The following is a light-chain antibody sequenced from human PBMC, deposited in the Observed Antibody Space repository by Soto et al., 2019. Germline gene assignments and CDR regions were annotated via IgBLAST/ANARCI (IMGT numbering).Light chain of an antibody. V-gene: IGKV1-5*03. CDR2: KAS. Sequence: DIQMTQSPFTLSASVGDRVTITCRASQSISSWLAWYQQKPGKAPKLLIYKASSLESGVPSRFSGSGSGTEFTLTISSLQPDDFATYYCQQYNSYSRTFXRGTKVDIK. CDR1: QSISSW. CDR3: QQYNSYSRT. J-gene: IGKJ1*01.